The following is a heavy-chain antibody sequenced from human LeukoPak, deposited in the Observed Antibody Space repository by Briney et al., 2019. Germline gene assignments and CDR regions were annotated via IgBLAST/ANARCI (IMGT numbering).Heavy chain of an antibody. CDR2: ISGSGGST. CDR1: GFSFSSYW. CDR3: AKVARDYGTNDAFDI. D-gene: IGHD3-16*01. V-gene: IGHV3-23*01. J-gene: IGHJ3*02. Sequence: GGSLRLSCAASGFSFSSYWMSWVRQAPGKGLEWVSAISGSGGSTYYADSVKGRFTISRDNSKNTLYLQMNSLRAEDTAVYYCAKVARDYGTNDAFDIWGQGTMVTVSS.